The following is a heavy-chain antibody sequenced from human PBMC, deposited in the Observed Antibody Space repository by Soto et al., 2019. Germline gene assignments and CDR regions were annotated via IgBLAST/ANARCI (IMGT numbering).Heavy chain of an antibody. CDR3: ARESRYCVSTYCYPYGMDV. J-gene: IGHJ6*01. V-gene: IGHV1-69*13. Sequence: ASVKVSCKASGGTFSSYAISWVRQAPGQGLEWMGGIIPIFGTANYAQKFQGRVTITADESTSTAYMELSSLRSEDTAVYYCARESRYCVSTYCYPYGMDVWGQGTTVTVSS. CDR1: GGTFSSYA. D-gene: IGHD2-2*01. CDR2: IIPIFGTA.